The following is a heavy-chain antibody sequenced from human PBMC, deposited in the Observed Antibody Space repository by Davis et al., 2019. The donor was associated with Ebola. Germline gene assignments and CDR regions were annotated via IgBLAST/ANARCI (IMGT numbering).Heavy chain of an antibody. Sequence: PGGSLRLSCAASGFTFSSYSMNWVRQAPGKGLEWVSSISSSSSYIYYGDSVNGRFTISRDNSNNLLYLQMNSLRAEDTAVYYCAIPDCSGANCYSVYIKNWGQGTLVTVSS. CDR1: GFTFSSYS. V-gene: IGHV3-21*01. CDR3: AIPDCSGANCYSVYIKN. J-gene: IGHJ4*02. CDR2: ISSSSSYI. D-gene: IGHD2-15*01.